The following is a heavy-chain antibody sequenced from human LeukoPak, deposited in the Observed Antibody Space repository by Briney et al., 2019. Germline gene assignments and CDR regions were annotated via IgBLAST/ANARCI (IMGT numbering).Heavy chain of an antibody. Sequence: GRSLRLSCAASGFTFSSYGMHWVRQAPGKGLEWVAVISYDGSNKYYADSVKGRFTISRDNSKNTLYLQMNSLRAEDTAVYYCARRSYYESSGYPFDYWGQGTLVTVSS. D-gene: IGHD3-22*01. CDR2: ISYDGSNK. CDR1: GFTFSSYG. V-gene: IGHV3-30*03. J-gene: IGHJ4*02. CDR3: ARRSYYESSGYPFDY.